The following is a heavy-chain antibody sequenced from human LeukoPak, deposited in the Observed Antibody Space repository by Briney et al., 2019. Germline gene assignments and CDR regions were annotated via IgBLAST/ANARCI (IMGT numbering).Heavy chain of an antibody. Sequence: PGGSLRLSCAASGFTFSTHDVNWVRQAPGKGLEWVSYISTSGSTMYYADSVKGRFTISRDNAKNSLYLQMNSLRAEDTGVYYCARGRGGAARLFDYWGQGTLVTVSS. CDR2: ISTSGSTM. J-gene: IGHJ4*02. CDR3: ARGRGGAARLFDY. CDR1: GFTFSTHD. D-gene: IGHD6-6*01. V-gene: IGHV3-48*03.